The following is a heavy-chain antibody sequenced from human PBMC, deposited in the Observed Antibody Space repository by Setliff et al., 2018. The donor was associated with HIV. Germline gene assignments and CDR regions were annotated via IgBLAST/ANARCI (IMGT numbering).Heavy chain of an antibody. Sequence: GESLKISCQGSGYSFVDYSIAWVRQVPGKGLEWMGIIYPVDSETRYSPSFQGQVTISADKSINTAYLQWTTLKASDSAMYYCARPRGNDYAGSGFDNWGQGTLVTVSS. CDR1: GYSFVDYS. V-gene: IGHV5-51*01. CDR2: IYPVDSET. D-gene: IGHD2-2*01. CDR3: ARPRGNDYAGSGFDN. J-gene: IGHJ4*02.